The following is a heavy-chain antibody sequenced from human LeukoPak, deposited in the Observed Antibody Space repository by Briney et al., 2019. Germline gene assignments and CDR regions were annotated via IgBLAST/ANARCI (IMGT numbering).Heavy chain of an antibody. D-gene: IGHD6-19*01. CDR1: GFTFSDHA. CDR2: ISSNGGSI. CDR3: ARDTCGCGSGWHLYWYFDL. V-gene: IGHV3-64*01. J-gene: IGHJ2*01. Sequence: GGSLRLSCAASGFTFSDHAMHWVRQAPGKELEYVSAISSNGGSIHYANSVKGRFTISRDNSKNTLYLQMDSLRAEDMAVYYCARDTCGCGSGWHLYWYFDLWGRGTLVTASS.